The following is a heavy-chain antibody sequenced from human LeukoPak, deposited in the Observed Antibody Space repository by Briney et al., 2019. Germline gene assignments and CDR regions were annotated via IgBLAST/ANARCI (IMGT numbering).Heavy chain of an antibody. V-gene: IGHV3-53*01. CDR3: TREPLTGYFGFDY. J-gene: IGHJ4*02. Sequence: GGPLRLSCTPSGFIVSSNYMSWVRQAPGKGLEWVPGFYSGGRTEYADSVKGRFSVSRDNSKNTVYLQMNSLRADDTALYYCTREPLTGYFGFDYWGQGTQVTVSS. D-gene: IGHD3-9*01. CDR1: GFIVSSNY. CDR2: FYSGGRT.